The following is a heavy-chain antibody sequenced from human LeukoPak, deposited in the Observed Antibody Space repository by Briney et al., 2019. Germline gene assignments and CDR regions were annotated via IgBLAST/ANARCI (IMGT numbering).Heavy chain of an antibody. J-gene: IGHJ4*02. V-gene: IGHV3-21*01. CDR2: ISSSSSDM. Sequence: PGGSLRLSCAASGVTFSSYSMNWGRQAPGKGLGRVSSISSSSSDMYYADSAKGRFTIYRDNAKNSLYLQTNSLRAEDTAVYYCAATRSSTSCYKRWGQGTLVTVSS. CDR1: GVTFSSYS. D-gene: IGHD2-2*02. CDR3: AATRSSTSCYKR.